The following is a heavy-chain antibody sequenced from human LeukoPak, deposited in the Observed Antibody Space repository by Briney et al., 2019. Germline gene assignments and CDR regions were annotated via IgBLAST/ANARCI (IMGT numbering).Heavy chain of an antibody. J-gene: IGHJ4*02. CDR1: GFTFSSYW. CDR2: IKQDGSEK. CDR3: AKEGYCSSTSCSGVDY. D-gene: IGHD2-2*01. Sequence: PGGSLRLSCAASGFTFSSYWMSWVRQAPGKGLEWVANIKQDGSEKYYVDSVKGRFTISRDNAKNSLHLQMNSLRAEDTAVYYCAKEGYCSSTSCSGVDYWGQGTLVTVSS. V-gene: IGHV3-7*01.